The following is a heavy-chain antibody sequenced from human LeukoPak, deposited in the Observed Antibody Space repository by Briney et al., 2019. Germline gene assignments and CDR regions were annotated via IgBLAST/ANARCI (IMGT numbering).Heavy chain of an antibody. CDR1: GYSISSGYY. CDR3: ARPPHLDSSVGDY. V-gene: IGHV4-38-2*01. J-gene: IGHJ4*02. CDR2: IYYSGST. Sequence: PSETLSLTCAVSGYSISSGYYWGWIRQSPGKGLEWIGSIYYSGSTYYNPSLKSRVTISVDTSKNQFSLKLSSVTAADTAVYYCARPPHLDSSVGDYWGQGTLVTVSS. D-gene: IGHD3-22*01.